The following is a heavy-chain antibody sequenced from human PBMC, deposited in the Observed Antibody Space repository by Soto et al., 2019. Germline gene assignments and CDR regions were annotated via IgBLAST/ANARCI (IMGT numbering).Heavy chain of an antibody. Sequence: QLQLQESGSGLVKPSQTLSLTCAVSGGSISSGGYSWSWIRQPPGKGLEWIGYIYHSGSTYYNPSIKSRVTISVDRSKNQFSLKLSSVTAADTSVYYCARRRDGYNGYFDLWGRGTLVTVSS. CDR3: ARRRDGYNGYFDL. V-gene: IGHV4-30-2*01. CDR2: IYHSGST. J-gene: IGHJ2*01. D-gene: IGHD5-12*01. CDR1: GGSISSGGYS.